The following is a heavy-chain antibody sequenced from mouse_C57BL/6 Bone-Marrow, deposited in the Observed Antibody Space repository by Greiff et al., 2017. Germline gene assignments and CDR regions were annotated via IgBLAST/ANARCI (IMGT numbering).Heavy chain of an antibody. J-gene: IGHJ1*03. D-gene: IGHD1-1*01. Sequence: VKLQESGPGLVAPSQSLSITCTVSGFSLTSYGVDWVRQSPGKGLEWLGVIWGVGSTNYNSALKSRLSISKDNSKSQVFLKMNSLQTDDTAMYYWARDYGSSYGYWYFDVWGTGTTVTVSS. CDR2: IWGVGST. CDR3: ARDYGSSYGYWYFDV. CDR1: GFSLTSYG. V-gene: IGHV2-6*01.